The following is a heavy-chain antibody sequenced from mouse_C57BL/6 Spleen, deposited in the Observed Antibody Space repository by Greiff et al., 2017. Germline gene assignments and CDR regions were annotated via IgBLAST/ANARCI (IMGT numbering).Heavy chain of an antibody. CDR2: IDPETGGT. CDR1: GYTFTDYE. CDR3: TKTAQATRFAY. J-gene: IGHJ3*01. D-gene: IGHD3-2*02. V-gene: IGHV1-15*01. Sequence: QVQLKASGAELVRPGASVTLSCKASGYTFTDYEMHWVKQTPVHGLEWIGAIDPETGGTAYNQKFNGKAILTADKSSSTAYMELRSLTSEDSAVYYCTKTAQATRFAYWGQGTLVTVSA.